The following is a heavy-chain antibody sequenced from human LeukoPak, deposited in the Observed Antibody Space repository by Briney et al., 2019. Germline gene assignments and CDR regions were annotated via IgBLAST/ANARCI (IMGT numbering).Heavy chain of an antibody. J-gene: IGHJ4*02. CDR1: GFTFSSYG. CDR3: AKDEDSGWSFDS. CDR2: IRYDGSNK. D-gene: IGHD2-15*01. V-gene: IGHV3-30*02. Sequence: PGGSLRLSCAASGFTFSSYGMHWVRQAPGKGLEWVAFIRYDGSNKYYADSVKGRFTISRDNSKNTLYLQMNSLRPEDTAVYYCAKDEDSGWSFDSWGQGTLVTVSS.